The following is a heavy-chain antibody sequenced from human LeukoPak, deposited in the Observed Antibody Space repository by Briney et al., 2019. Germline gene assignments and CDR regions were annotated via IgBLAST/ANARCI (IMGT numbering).Heavy chain of an antibody. D-gene: IGHD3-16*02. CDR2: IYYHGST. CDR3: ASLGGGSYRSFDY. CDR1: GGTINNYY. V-gene: IGHV4-59*01. J-gene: IGHJ4*02. Sequence: SETLSLTCTVSGGTINNYYWSWIRQPPGKGLEWIGYIYYHGSTNYNPSLKSRVTISVDTSKNQFSLKVSTVTAADTAVYYCASLGGGSYRSFDYWGQGTLVTVSS.